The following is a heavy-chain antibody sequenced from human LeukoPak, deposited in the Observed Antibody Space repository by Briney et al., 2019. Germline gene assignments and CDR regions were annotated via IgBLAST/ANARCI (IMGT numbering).Heavy chain of an antibody. J-gene: IGHJ4*02. CDR1: GYIFTSYD. CDR2: MNPNSGGT. V-gene: IGHV1-2*02. D-gene: IGHD5-12*01. CDR3: ARGGSGYDCGY. Sequence: ASVKVSCKASGYIFTSYDINWVRQATGQGLEWMGWMNPNSGGTSYAQKFQGRVTMTRDTSISTAYMELSRLRSDDTAVYYCARGGSGYDCGYWGQGTLVTVSS.